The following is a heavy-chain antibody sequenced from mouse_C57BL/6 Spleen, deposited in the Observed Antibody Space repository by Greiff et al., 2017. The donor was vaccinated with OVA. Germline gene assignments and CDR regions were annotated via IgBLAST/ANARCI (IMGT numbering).Heavy chain of an antibody. CDR3: ARGGTAMDY. Sequence: QVQLQQPGAALVMPGASVQLSCKASGYTFTSYWMHWVQQRPGQGLEWIGEIDPSDSYNNYNQKFKGKSILTVDKSSSTAYMQLCSLTSEDAAVYYCARGGTAMDYWGQGTSVTVSS. J-gene: IGHJ4*01. CDR1: GYTFTSYW. CDR2: IDPSDSYN. D-gene: IGHD2-14*01. V-gene: IGHV1-69*01.